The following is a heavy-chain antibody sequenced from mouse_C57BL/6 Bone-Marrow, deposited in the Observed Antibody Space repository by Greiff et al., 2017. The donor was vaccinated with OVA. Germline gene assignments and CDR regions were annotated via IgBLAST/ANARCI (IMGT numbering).Heavy chain of an antibody. CDR1: GFNIKDDY. V-gene: IGHV14-4*01. Sequence: VHVKQSGAELVRPGASVKLSCTASGFNIKDDYMHWVKQRPEQGLEWIGWIDPENGDTEYASKFQGKATITADTSSNTAYLQLSSLTSEDTAVYYCTTRIYYGNLDYWGQGTTLTVSS. D-gene: IGHD2-1*01. CDR3: TTRIYYGNLDY. CDR2: IDPENGDT. J-gene: IGHJ2*01.